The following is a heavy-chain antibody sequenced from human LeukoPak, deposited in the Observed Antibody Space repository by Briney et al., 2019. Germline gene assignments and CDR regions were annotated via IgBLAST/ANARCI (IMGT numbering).Heavy chain of an antibody. Sequence: PGGSLRLSCAASGFIFGSYNMNWVRQAPGKGLEWVSSISSSSSYIYYADSVKGRFTISRDNAKNSLYLQMNSLRAEDTAVYYCARAGYDFWSGYHHYYYYGMDVWGQGTTVTVSS. V-gene: IGHV3-21*01. CDR2: ISSSSSYI. CDR3: ARAGYDFWSGYHHYYYYGMDV. D-gene: IGHD3-3*01. J-gene: IGHJ6*02. CDR1: GFIFGSYN.